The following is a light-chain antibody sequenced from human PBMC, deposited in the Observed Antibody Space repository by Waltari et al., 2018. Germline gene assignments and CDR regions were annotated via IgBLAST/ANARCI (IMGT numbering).Light chain of an antibody. V-gene: IGLV2-14*01. CDR3: SSYTSSSTLDV. CDR1: SSDVGGYNY. J-gene: IGLJ1*01. Sequence: QSALTQPASVSGSPGQSITISCTGTSSDVGGYNYVSWYQQTPGKAPKPMIYEVSNRPSGVSNRFSGSKSGNTASLTISGLQAEDEADYYCSSYTSSSTLDVFGTGTKVTVL. CDR2: EVS.